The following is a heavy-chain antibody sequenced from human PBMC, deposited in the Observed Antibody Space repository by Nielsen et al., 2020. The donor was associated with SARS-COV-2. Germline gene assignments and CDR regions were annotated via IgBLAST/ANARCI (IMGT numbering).Heavy chain of an antibody. V-gene: IGHV1-18*01. CDR1: GYTFTTYG. D-gene: IGHD1-26*01. CDR3: ARPSGSYYESNYYYYYMDV. CDR2: ISAYNGNT. Sequence: ASVKVSCKASGYTFTTYGFSWVRQAPGQGLEWMGWISAYNGNTDYAQKFQGRITMTTDTSTSTAYMELRSLRADDTAVYFCARPSGSYYESNYYYYYMDVWGKGTTVTVSS. J-gene: IGHJ6*03.